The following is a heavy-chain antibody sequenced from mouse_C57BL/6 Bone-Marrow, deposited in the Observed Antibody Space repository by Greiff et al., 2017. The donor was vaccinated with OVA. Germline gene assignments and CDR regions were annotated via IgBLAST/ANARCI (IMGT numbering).Heavy chain of an antibody. CDR1: GFNIKDDY. CDR3: TRITTVVARYAMDY. V-gene: IGHV14-4*01. Sequence: DVKLQESGAELVRPGASVKLSCTASGFNIKDDYMHWVKQRPEQGLEWIGWIDPENGDTEYASKFQGKATITADTSSNTAYLQLSSLTSEDTAVYYCTRITTVVARYAMDYWGQGTSVTVSS. CDR2: IDPENGDT. J-gene: IGHJ4*01. D-gene: IGHD1-1*01.